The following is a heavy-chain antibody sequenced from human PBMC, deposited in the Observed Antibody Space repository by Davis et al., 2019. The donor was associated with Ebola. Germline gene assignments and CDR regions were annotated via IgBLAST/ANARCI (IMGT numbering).Heavy chain of an antibody. CDR2: IYHSGNA. CDR1: GGSISGGDYF. CDR3: VRGWSSSVTTDFYAMDA. J-gene: IGHJ6*04. D-gene: IGHD4-17*01. Sequence: SETLSLTCTVSGGSISGGDYFWSWIRQPPGKGLEWIGYIYHSGNAYYNPSLKSRVTISVDTSKNQFSLRVRSVTAADTAVYYCVRGWSSSVTTDFYAMDAWGKGTTVIVSS. V-gene: IGHV4-30-4*01.